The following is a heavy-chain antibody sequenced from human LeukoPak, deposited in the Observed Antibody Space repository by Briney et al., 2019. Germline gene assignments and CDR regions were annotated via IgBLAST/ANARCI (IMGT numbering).Heavy chain of an antibody. CDR2: ISGSGGST. CDR1: GFTFSSYG. D-gene: IGHD2-8*01. J-gene: IGHJ4*02. Sequence: GGSLRLSCAASGFTFSSYGMSWVRQAPGKGLEWVSAISGSGGSTYYADSVKGRFTISRDISKNTLYLQMNSLRAEDTAVYYCAKSIYWTNPYYFDYWGRGTLVTVSS. CDR3: AKSIYWTNPYYFDY. V-gene: IGHV3-23*01.